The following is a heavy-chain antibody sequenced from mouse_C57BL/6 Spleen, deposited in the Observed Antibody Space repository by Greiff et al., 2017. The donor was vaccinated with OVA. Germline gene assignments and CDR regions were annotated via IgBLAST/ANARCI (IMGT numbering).Heavy chain of an antibody. CDR3: ARITTVVARYAMDY. V-gene: IGHV1-78*01. CDR2: IYPRDGST. CDR1: GYTFTDHT. D-gene: IGHD1-1*01. Sequence: QVQLQQSDAELVKPGASVKISCKVSGYTFTDHTIHWMKQRPEQGLEWIGYIYPRDGSTKYNEKFKGKATLTAEKPSSTAYMQRNSLTSEDSSVYFCARITTVVARYAMDYWGQGTSVTVSS. J-gene: IGHJ4*01.